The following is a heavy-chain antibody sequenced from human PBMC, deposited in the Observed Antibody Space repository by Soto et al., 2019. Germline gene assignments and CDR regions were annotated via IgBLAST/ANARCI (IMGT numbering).Heavy chain of an antibody. CDR2: IYSGGST. J-gene: IGHJ4*02. Sequence: GGSLRLSCSASGFNVSSNYMSWVRQAPGKGLEWVSVIYSGGSTYYSDSVKGRFSISRDNSKNTLYLQMNSLRAEDTAVYYCARSITFGGVPLWGQGTLVTVSS. CDR3: ARSITFGGVPL. D-gene: IGHD3-16*01. V-gene: IGHV3-66*01. CDR1: GFNVSSNY.